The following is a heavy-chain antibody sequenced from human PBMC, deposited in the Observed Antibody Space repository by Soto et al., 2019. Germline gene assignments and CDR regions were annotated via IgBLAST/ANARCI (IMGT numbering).Heavy chain of an antibody. J-gene: IGHJ6*03. Sequence: ASVKVSCKASGYTFTSYAMHWVRQAPGQRLEWMGWINAGNGNTKYPQKFQGRVTITRDTSASTTYMELSSLRSEDTAVYYCARGGSGYDYYYYYMDVWGKGTTVTVSS. CDR1: GYTFTSYA. CDR3: ARGGSGYDYYYYYMDV. V-gene: IGHV1-3*01. D-gene: IGHD5-12*01. CDR2: INAGNGNT.